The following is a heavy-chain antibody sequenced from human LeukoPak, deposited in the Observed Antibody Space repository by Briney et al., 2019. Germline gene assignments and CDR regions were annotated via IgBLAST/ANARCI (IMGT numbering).Heavy chain of an antibody. CDR1: GGSISSGGYS. D-gene: IGHD3-22*01. J-gene: IGHJ3*02. V-gene: IGHV4-30-2*01. Sequence: MASETLSLTCAVSGGSISSGGYSWSWIRQPPGKGLEWIGYIYHSGSTYYNPSLKSRVTISVDKSKNQFSLKLSSVTAADTAVYYCRYYYDSSGYYDTDAFDIWGQGTMVTVSS. CDR2: IYHSGST. CDR3: RYYYDSSGYYDTDAFDI.